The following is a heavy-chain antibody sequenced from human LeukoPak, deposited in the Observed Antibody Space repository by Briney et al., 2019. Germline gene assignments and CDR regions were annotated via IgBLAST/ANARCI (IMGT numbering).Heavy chain of an antibody. CDR1: GFTFSSYG. J-gene: IGHJ4*02. CDR3: GGFGELLDY. CDR2: ISYDGSNK. D-gene: IGHD3-10*01. V-gene: IGHV3-30*03. Sequence: PGGSLRLSCAASGFTFSSYGMHWVRQAPGKGLEWVAVISYDGSNKYYADSVKGRFTISRDNSKDTLYLQMNSLRAEDTAVYYCGGFGELLDYWGQGTLVTVSS.